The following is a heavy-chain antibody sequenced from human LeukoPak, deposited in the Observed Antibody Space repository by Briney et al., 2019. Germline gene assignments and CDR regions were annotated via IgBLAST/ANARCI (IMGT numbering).Heavy chain of an antibody. CDR1: GGSISSYY. D-gene: IGHD3-3*01. J-gene: IGHJ5*02. Sequence: SETLSLTCTVSGGSISSYYWSWIRQPPGKGLEWIGYIYYSGSTNYNPSLKSRVTIPVDTSKNQFSLKLSSVTAADTAVYYCARDRGRSARGRWFDPWGQGTLVTVSS. CDR2: IYYSGST. CDR3: ARDRGRSARGRWFDP. V-gene: IGHV4-59*01.